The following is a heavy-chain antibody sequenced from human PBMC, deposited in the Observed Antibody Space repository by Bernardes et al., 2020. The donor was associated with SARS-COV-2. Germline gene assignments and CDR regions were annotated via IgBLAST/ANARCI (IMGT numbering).Heavy chain of an antibody. J-gene: IGHJ6*02. D-gene: IGHD4-4*01. CDR2: ISGSGGST. Sequence: GSLRLSCAASGFTFSSYAMSWVRQAPGKGLEWVSAISGSGGSTYYADSVKGRFTISRDNSKNTLYLQMNSLRAEDTAVYYCAKYWAGGMTTVNDYYYYGMDVRGQGTTVTVSS. V-gene: IGHV3-23*01. CDR3: AKYWAGGMTTVNDYYYYGMDV. CDR1: GFTFSSYA.